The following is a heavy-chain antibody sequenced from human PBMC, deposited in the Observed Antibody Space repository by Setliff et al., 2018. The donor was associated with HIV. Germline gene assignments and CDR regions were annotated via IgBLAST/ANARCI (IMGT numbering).Heavy chain of an antibody. J-gene: IGHJ6*03. CDR2: IYYSGST. CDR3: ASHSGDYYYYYYMDV. CDR1: GGSISSGGYY. V-gene: IGHV4-31*03. D-gene: IGHD4-17*01. Sequence: LSLTCTVSGGSISSGGYYWSWIRQHPGKGLEWIGYIYYSGSTYYNPSLKSRVTISVDTSKNQFSLKLSSVTAADTAVYYCASHSGDYYYYYYMDVWGKGTTVTVSS.